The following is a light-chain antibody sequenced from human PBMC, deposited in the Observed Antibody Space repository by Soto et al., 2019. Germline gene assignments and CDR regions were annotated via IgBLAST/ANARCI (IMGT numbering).Light chain of an antibody. V-gene: IGKV3-15*01. CDR1: QSVSSN. CDR3: QHYNNWPPWT. CDR2: GAS. Sequence: EIVMTQSPATLSVSPGERATLSCRASQSVSSNLAWYQQKPGQAPRLLVYGASTRATGIPARFSGSGSGTEFTLTISSLQSEDFAVYYCQHYNNWPPWTFGQGTKXXIK. J-gene: IGKJ1*01.